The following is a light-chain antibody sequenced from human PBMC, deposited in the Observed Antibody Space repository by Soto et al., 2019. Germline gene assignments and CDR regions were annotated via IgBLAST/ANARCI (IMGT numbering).Light chain of an antibody. J-gene: IGKJ1*01. CDR1: QGISSH. V-gene: IGKV1-8*01. CDR3: QQYYSYPRT. Sequence: AIRMTQSPSSFPASTGDRVTITCRASQGISSHLAWYQQKPGKAPKLLIYAASTLQSGVPSRFSGSGSGTDFTLTISCLQSEDFATYYCQQYYSYPRTFGQGTKVDIK. CDR2: AAS.